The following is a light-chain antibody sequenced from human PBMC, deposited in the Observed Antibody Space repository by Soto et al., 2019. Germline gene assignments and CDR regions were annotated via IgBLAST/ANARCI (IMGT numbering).Light chain of an antibody. CDR3: QHNNGYSWT. Sequence: DIKMTQSPSSLSASVGDRVTITCRASQSISSYLNWYHQKPGKAPKLLIYAASRLQSGVPSRFSGSGSGTDFTLTISSLQPDDFATYYCQHNNGYSWTFGQGTKVDIK. V-gene: IGKV1-39*01. CDR1: QSISSY. CDR2: AAS. J-gene: IGKJ1*01.